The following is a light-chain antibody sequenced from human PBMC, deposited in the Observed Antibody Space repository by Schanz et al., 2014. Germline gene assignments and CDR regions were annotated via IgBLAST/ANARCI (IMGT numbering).Light chain of an antibody. CDR3: SSYTSSNTGV. CDR2: DVS. Sequence: QSVLTRPASVSGSPGQSITISCTGTSSDVGGYNFVSWYQQHPGKAPKLMIHDVSNRPSGVSNRFSGSKSGNTASLTISGLQAEDEADYYCSSYTSSNTGVFGGGTKLTVL. J-gene: IGLJ3*02. V-gene: IGLV2-14*01. CDR1: SSDVGGYNF.